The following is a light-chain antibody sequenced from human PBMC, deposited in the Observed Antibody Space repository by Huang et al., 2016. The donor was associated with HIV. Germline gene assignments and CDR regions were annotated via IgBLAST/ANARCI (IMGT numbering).Light chain of an antibody. Sequence: EILLTQSPATLSVSPGERVTLSCRASHSISNNLAWYQQKPGQAPRLLIYGASTRATAIPARFSGSASGTEFTLTISSLQSEDFAVYYCQQYHNWPPYTFGQGTKLEI. CDR2: GAS. V-gene: IGKV3-15*01. J-gene: IGKJ2*01. CDR1: HSISNN. CDR3: QQYHNWPPYT.